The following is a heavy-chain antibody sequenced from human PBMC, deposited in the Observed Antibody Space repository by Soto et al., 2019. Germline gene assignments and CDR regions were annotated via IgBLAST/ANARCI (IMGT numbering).Heavy chain of an antibody. CDR3: AKPRDSSAWYALDS. J-gene: IGHJ4*02. Sequence: ECLLPACSASGFTFSTYWMHGIRQVPGKGLEWVSRINSDASHTYYADSVKGRFTISRDRSRDTLYLQMTSLRAEDSDLYYCAKPRDSSAWYALDSWGQGTLVTVYS. CDR1: GFTFSTYW. CDR2: INSDASHT. D-gene: IGHD6-19*01. V-gene: IGHV3-74*01.